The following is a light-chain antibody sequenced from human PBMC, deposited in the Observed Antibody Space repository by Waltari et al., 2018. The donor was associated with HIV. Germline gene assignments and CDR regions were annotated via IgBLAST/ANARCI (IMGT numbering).Light chain of an antibody. V-gene: IGLV2-14*03. Sequence: QSALTQPASISGSPGQSVTISCTGINSDLQLYDSVSWYQQLPAKTHPLIIFELSVRPSGISHRFSGYKSGNTASLTISGLQAEDEADYYCSSYTVRNTLIFGGGTKLTVL. CDR1: NSDLQLYDS. CDR2: ELS. CDR3: SSYTVRNTLI. J-gene: IGLJ2*01.